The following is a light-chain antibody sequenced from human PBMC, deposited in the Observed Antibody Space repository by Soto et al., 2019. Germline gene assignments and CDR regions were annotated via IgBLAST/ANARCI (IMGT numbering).Light chain of an antibody. V-gene: IGLV1-47*01. CDR3: AAWDDSLSGLV. Sequence: QSVLTQPPSASGTPGQRVLISCSGSRSNIGTNYVYWYQQLPGTAPRLLISRNTQRPSGVPDRFSASKSGTSASLAISGLRSEDEADYSCAAWDDSLSGLVFGGGTKRTVL. CDR2: RNT. CDR1: RSNIGTNY. J-gene: IGLJ3*02.